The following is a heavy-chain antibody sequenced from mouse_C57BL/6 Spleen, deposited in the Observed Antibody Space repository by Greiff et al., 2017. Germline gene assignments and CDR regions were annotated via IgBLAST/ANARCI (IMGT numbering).Heavy chain of an antibody. V-gene: IGHV6-3*01. J-gene: IGHJ1*03. CDR2: IRLKSDNYAT. D-gene: IGHD2-3*01. CDR3: TGDGYYWYFDV. Sequence: EVKLQQSGGGLVQPGGSMKLSCVASGFTFSNYWMNWVRQSPEKGLEWVAQIRLKSDNYATHYAESVKGRFTISRDDSKSSVYLQMNNLRAEDTGIYYCTGDGYYWYFDVWGTGTTVTVSS. CDR1: GFTFSNYW.